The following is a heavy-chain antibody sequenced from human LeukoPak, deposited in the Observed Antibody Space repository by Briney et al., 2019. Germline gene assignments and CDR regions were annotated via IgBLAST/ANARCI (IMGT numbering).Heavy chain of an antibody. CDR1: GFTFSSYA. CDR2: ISYDGSNK. J-gene: IGHJ6*03. D-gene: IGHD1-26*01. Sequence: PGRSLRLSCAASGFTFSSYAMHWVRQAPGKGLEWVAVISYDGSNKYYADSVKGRFTISRDNSKNTLYLQMNSLRAEDTAVYYCAKDVSGSYTFHYYYYMDVWGKGTTVAVSS. CDR3: AKDVSGSYTFHYYYYMDV. V-gene: IGHV3-30-3*01.